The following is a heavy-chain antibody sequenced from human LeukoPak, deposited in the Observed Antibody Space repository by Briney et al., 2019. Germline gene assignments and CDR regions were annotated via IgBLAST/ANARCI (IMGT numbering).Heavy chain of an antibody. Sequence: RPGVSLRLSCAASGFTFSSYAMHWVRQAPCNGLERVAVISYYGSNKYYADSVKGRFTISRDNSKNTLYLQMNSLRAEDTAVYYCARDKTGYSSSWTFDYWGQGTLVTVSS. D-gene: IGHD6-13*01. V-gene: IGHV3-30*04. CDR1: GFTFSSYA. CDR3: ARDKTGYSSSWTFDY. CDR2: ISYYGSNK. J-gene: IGHJ4*02.